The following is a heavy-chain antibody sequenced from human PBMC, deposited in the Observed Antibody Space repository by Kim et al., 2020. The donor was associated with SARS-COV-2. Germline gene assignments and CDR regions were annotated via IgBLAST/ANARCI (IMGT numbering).Heavy chain of an antibody. CDR1: GFTFSSYW. J-gene: IGHJ2*01. V-gene: IGHV3-74*01. CDR2: ISTDGSTT. CDR3: ARWGSHGRLDR. Sequence: GGSLRLSCAASGFTFSSYWMHWVRQAPGKGLVWVSRISTDGSTTSYADSVKGRFTISRDNAKNTLYLQMNSLRAEDTAVYYCARWGSHGRLDRWGRGTLVTVSS. D-gene: IGHD7-27*01.